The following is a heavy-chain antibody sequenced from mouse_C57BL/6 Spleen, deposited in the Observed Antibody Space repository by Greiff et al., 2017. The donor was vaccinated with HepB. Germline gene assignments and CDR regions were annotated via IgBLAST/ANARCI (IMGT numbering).Heavy chain of an antibody. CDR2: IDPETGGT. J-gene: IGHJ2*01. Sequence: QVQLKESGAELVRPGASVTLSCKASGYTFTDYEMHWVKQTPVHGLEWIGAIDPETGGTAYNQKFKGKAILTADKSSSTAYMELRSLTSEDSAVYYCTLLGSRTRGDYWGQGTTLTVSS. V-gene: IGHV1-15*01. CDR3: TLLGSRTRGDY. D-gene: IGHD4-1*01. CDR1: GYTFTDYE.